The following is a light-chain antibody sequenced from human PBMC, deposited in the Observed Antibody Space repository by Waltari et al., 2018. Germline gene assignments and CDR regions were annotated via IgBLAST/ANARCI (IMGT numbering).Light chain of an antibody. Sequence: IVLTQSPGTLSLSPGERATLPCRASETVSRALAWYQQKPGQAPRLLIYGASTRAPGITDRFSGSGSGTDFSLTISGLEPEDFAVYYCQHYVRLPATFGQGTKVEIK. CDR2: GAS. V-gene: IGKV3-20*01. J-gene: IGKJ1*01. CDR3: QHYVRLPAT. CDR1: ETVSRA.